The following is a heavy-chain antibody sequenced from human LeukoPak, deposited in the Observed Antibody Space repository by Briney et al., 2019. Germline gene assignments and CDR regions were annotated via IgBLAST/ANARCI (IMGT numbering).Heavy chain of an antibody. CDR3: ARKGDYYDSSGYYDY. D-gene: IGHD3-22*01. CDR1: GYTFTSYG. J-gene: IGHJ4*02. CDR2: ISAYNGNT. Sequence: ASVKVACKASGYTFTSYGISWVRQAPGQGLEWMGWISAYNGNTNYAQKLQGRVTMTTDTSTSTAYRELRSLRSDDTAVYYCARKGDYYDSSGYYDYWGQGTLVTVSS. V-gene: IGHV1-18*01.